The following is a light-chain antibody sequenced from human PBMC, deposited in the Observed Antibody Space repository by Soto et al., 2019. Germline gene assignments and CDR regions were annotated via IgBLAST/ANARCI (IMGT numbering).Light chain of an antibody. Sequence: DVQMTHSPSTLSASVGDRVTITCRASQSISSWLAWYQQKPGKAPKLLIYDASSLESGVPSRFSGSGSGTEFTLTISSLQPDDVAIYYCQQYNDYSWTFGQGTKVDIK. CDR1: QSISSW. V-gene: IGKV1-5*01. CDR3: QQYNDYSWT. J-gene: IGKJ1*01. CDR2: DAS.